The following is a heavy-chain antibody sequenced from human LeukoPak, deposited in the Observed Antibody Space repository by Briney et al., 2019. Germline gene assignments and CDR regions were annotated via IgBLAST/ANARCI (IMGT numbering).Heavy chain of an antibody. D-gene: IGHD3-10*01. CDR3: ARGEGFGKKTFDP. V-gene: IGHV4-34*01. J-gene: IGHJ5*02. CDR1: GGSFSGYY. CDR2: INHSGST. Sequence: SETLSLTCAVYGGSFSGYYWSWIRQPPGKGLEWIGEINHSGSTNYNPSLKSRVTISVDTSKNQFSLKLSSVTAADTAVYYCARGEGFGKKTFDPWGQGTLVTVSS.